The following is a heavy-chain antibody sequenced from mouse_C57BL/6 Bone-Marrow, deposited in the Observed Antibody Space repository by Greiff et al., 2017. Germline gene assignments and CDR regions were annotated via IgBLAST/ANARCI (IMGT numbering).Heavy chain of an antibody. D-gene: IGHD3-2*02. CDR2: INPNNGGT. CDR1: GYTFTDYN. J-gene: IGHJ4*01. Sequence: VQLKESGPELVKPGASVKIPCKASGYTFTDYNMDWVKQSHGKSLEWIGDINPNNGGTIYNQKFKGKATLTVDKSSSTAYMELRSLTSEDTAVYYCARGDSSGTDYYAMDYWGQGTSVTVSS. V-gene: IGHV1-18*01. CDR3: ARGDSSGTDYYAMDY.